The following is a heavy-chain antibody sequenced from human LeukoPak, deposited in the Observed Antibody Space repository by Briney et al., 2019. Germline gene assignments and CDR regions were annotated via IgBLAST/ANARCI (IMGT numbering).Heavy chain of an antibody. CDR1: GFTFSSYA. D-gene: IGHD3-16*01. J-gene: IGHJ4*02. CDR3: ARDLPMGSF. CDR2: ISYDGSNK. Sequence: GGSLRLSCAASGFTFSSYAMHWVRQAPGKGLEWVAVISYDGSNKYYADSVKGRFTISRDNAKKSLYLQMNSLRAEDAAVYYCARDLPMGSFWGQGTLVTVSS. V-gene: IGHV3-30-3*01.